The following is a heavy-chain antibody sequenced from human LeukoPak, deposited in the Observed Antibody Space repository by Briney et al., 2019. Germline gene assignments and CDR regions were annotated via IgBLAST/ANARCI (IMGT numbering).Heavy chain of an antibody. D-gene: IGHD6-19*01. V-gene: IGHV3-15*01. Sequence: PGGSLRLSCAASGFTFSNAWMSWVRQAPGKGLEWVGRIKSKTDGGTTDYAAPVKGRFTISRDDSKNTLYLQMNSLKTEDTAVYYCTTGLLSGYSSGWGDYWGQGTLVTVSS. J-gene: IGHJ4*02. CDR2: IKSKTDGGTT. CDR3: TTGLLSGYSSGWGDY. CDR1: GFTFSNAW.